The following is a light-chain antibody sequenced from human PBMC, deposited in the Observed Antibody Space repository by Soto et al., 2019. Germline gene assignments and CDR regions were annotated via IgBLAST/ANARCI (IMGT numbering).Light chain of an antibody. CDR3: QQSSSTPQT. CDR1: QSVGTY. CDR2: VAS. V-gene: IGKV1-39*01. Sequence: DIQMTQSPSSLSASVGDRVTITCRARQSVGTYLSWYQQKQGKAPKLLINVASTLQSGVPSRFSGSGSGTDFTLAISSLHPEDFATYYCQQSSSTPQTFGGGNRVEVK. J-gene: IGKJ4*01.